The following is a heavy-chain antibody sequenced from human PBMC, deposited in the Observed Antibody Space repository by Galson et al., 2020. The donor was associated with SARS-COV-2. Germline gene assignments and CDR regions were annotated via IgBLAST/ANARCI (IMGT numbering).Heavy chain of an antibody. D-gene: IGHD4-17*01. J-gene: IGHJ4*02. CDR1: GFTFSNAW. CDR2: IKSKSDGGTT. Sequence: GGSLRLSCAASGFTFSNAWMSWVRQAPGKGLEWVGRIKSKSDGGTTDYAAPVKGRFTISRDDSKNTLYLQMNSLKTEDTAVYYCTTDLHDYGDLDYWGQGTLVTVSS. CDR3: TTDLHDYGDLDY. V-gene: IGHV3-15*01.